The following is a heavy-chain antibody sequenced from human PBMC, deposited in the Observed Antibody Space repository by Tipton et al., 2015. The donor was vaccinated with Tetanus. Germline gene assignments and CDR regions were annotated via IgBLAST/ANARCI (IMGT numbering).Heavy chain of an antibody. CDR1: GGSLTSGSFY. CDR2: ISHSGSS. Sequence: TLSLTCTVSGGSLTSGSFYWNWVRQSPGKGLEWIGEISHSGSSSYSPSLKSRVTISVDTSKNQFSLRLRSVAAADTAVYYCARGGRDAYNNPLGAFDVWGRGTTVTVSS. D-gene: IGHD5-24*01. CDR3: ARGGRDAYNNPLGAFDV. V-gene: IGHV4-61*01. J-gene: IGHJ3*01.